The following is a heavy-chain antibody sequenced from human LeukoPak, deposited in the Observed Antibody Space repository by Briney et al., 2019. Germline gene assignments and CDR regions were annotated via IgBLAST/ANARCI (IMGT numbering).Heavy chain of an antibody. V-gene: IGHV3-23*01. CDR2: ISGTGGST. Sequence: GGTLRLSCAASGFTFSNYGMSWVRQAPGKGLEWVSGISGTGGSTYYADSVKGRFTMSRDNSRNTLYLQMNSLRAEDTAVYYCAKDRDGDFNWFDPWGQGTLVTVSS. CDR3: AKDRDGDFNWFDP. CDR1: GFTFSNYG. D-gene: IGHD3-10*01. J-gene: IGHJ5*02.